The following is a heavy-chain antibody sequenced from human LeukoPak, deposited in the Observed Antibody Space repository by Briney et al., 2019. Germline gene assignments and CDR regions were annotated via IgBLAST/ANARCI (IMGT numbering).Heavy chain of an antibody. CDR2: INHSGST. J-gene: IGHJ4*02. Sequence: PSETLSLTCAVYGGSFSGYYWSWFRQPPGKGLEWIGEINHSGSTNYNPSLKSRVTISVDTSKNQFSLKLSSVTAADTAVYYCARGRSDYYDSSGYYYGSWGQGTLVTVSS. D-gene: IGHD3-22*01. V-gene: IGHV4-34*01. CDR3: ARGRSDYYDSSGYYYGS. CDR1: GGSFSGYY.